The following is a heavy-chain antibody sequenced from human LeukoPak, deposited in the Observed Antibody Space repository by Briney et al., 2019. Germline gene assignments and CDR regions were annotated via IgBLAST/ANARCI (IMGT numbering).Heavy chain of an antibody. CDR2: ISGSGGST. Sequence: GGSLRLSCAASGFTFSSYAMSWVSQAPGKGLEWVSAISGSGGSTYYADSVEGRFTISRDNSKNTLYLQMNSLRAEDTAVYYCAKILRFLEWLLPPFDYWGQGALVTVSS. D-gene: IGHD3-3*01. CDR1: GFTFSSYA. CDR3: AKILRFLEWLLPPFDY. J-gene: IGHJ4*02. V-gene: IGHV3-23*01.